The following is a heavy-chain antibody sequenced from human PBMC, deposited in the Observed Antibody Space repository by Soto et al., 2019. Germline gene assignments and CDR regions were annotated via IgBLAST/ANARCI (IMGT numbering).Heavy chain of an antibody. D-gene: IGHD1-26*01. Sequence: GASVKVSCKASGGTFSRYTISWVRQAPGQGLEWMGRIIPILGIANYAQKFQGRVTITADKSTSTAYMELSSLRSEDTAVYYCAREKGAKGPRSSFDPWGQGTLVTVSS. J-gene: IGHJ5*02. CDR2: IIPILGIA. V-gene: IGHV1-69*02. CDR3: AREKGAKGPRSSFDP. CDR1: GGTFSRYT.